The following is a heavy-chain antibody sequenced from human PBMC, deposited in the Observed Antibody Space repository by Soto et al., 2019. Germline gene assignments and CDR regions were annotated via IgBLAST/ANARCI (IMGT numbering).Heavy chain of an antibody. V-gene: IGHV4-39*01. CDR2: IYYSGST. J-gene: IGHJ5*02. CDR1: GGSISSSSYY. Sequence: QLQLQESGPGLVKPSETLSLTCTVSGGSISSSSYYWGWIRQPPGKGLEWIGSIYYSGSTYYNPSLKSRVTISVDTSKNQFSLKLSSVTAADTAVYYCARHVDTAMGNWFDPWGQGTLVTVSS. CDR3: ARHVDTAMGNWFDP. D-gene: IGHD5-18*01.